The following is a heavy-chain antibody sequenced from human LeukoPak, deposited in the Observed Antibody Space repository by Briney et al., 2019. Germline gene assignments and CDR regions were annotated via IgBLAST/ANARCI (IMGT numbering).Heavy chain of an antibody. CDR1: TDTYANFY. Sequence: ASVKVSCKASTDTYANFYLNWLRQAPGQGPEWMGQIHPKRGDTNYEKRFEGRVTLTRDTSMRTTYMELSGLTSDDTAVYFCGTAADNRSVIPPVYWGQGTLVTVSS. J-gene: IGHJ4*02. V-gene: IGHV1-2*06. D-gene: IGHD2-21*01. CDR3: GTAADNRSVIPPVY. CDR2: IHPKRGDT.